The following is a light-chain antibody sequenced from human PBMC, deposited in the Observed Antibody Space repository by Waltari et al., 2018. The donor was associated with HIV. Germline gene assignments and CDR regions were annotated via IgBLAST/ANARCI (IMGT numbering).Light chain of an antibody. V-gene: IGLV2-14*01. CDR1: SSDVGGYNF. CDR3: SSYTTTSPSV. Sequence: QSALTQPASVSGSLGQSITISCTGTSSDVGGYNFVFWYQQHPGNAPKLIIFEVSTRPSGVSNRFSGSKSGNTASLTISGLQAEDEADYYCSSYTTTSPSVFGTGTKVTV. CDR2: EVS. J-gene: IGLJ1*01.